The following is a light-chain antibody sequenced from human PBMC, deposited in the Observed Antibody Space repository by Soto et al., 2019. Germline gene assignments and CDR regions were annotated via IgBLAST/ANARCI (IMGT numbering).Light chain of an antibody. J-gene: IGKJ3*01. CDR2: DAS. CDR1: QDISNH. CDR3: QKHDGVPL. V-gene: IGKV1-33*01. Sequence: DIQLTQSPSSLSASVGDRVTITCQASQDISNHLNWYQQKPGKAPNLLIYDASDLETDVPSMFSGGGSGTFFSFTINSLQPEDIATYYCQKHDGVPLFGPGTKVEIK.